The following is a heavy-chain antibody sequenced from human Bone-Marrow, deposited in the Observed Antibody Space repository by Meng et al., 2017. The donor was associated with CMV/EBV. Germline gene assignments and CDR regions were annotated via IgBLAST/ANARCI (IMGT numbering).Heavy chain of an antibody. D-gene: IGHD3-3*01. V-gene: IGHV3-11*04. CDR2: ISSSGSTI. CDR3: ARGADFWSGYYNDAFDI. CDR1: GFTVSSNY. Sequence: GGSLRLSCAASGFTVSSNYMSWVRQAPGKGLEWVSYISSSGSTIYYADSVKGRFTISRDNAKNSLYLQMNSLRAEDTAVYYCARGADFWSGYYNDAFDIWGQGTMVTVSS. J-gene: IGHJ3*02.